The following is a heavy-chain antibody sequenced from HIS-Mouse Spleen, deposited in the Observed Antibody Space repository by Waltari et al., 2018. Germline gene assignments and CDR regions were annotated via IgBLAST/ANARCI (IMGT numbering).Heavy chain of an antibody. D-gene: IGHD6-13*01. CDR1: GGSISSMSYY. CDR2: IYYSGST. V-gene: IGHV4-39*07. Sequence: QLQLQESGPGLVKPSETLSLTCTVFGGSISSMSYYWGWILQPPGKGLEWIGSIYYSGSTYYNPSLKSRVTISVDTSKNQFSLKLSSVTAADTAVYYCAREIPYSSSWYDWYFDLWGRGTLVTVSS. CDR3: AREIPYSSSWYDWYFDL. J-gene: IGHJ2*01.